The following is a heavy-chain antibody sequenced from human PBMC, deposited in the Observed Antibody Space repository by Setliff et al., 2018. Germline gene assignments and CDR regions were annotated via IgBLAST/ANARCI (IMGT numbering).Heavy chain of an antibody. CDR2: ISAYNGNT. Sequence: EASEKVSCKASGYTFTNSIMNWVRQAPGQGLEWMGWISAYNGNTYHAQKFQDRLSMTTDTSTSTAYMELRSLRADDTAVYYCERLVRHCTRISCQRTSEADLWGQGTQVTVSS. J-gene: IGHJ5*02. CDR3: ERLVRHCTRISCQRTSEADL. CDR1: GYTFTNSI. V-gene: IGHV1-18*04. D-gene: IGHD2-15*01.